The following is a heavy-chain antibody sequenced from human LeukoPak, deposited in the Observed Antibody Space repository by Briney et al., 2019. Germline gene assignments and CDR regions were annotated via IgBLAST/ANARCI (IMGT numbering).Heavy chain of an antibody. CDR2: MNPNSGNT. CDR1: GYTFTSYD. D-gene: IGHD3-22*01. J-gene: IGHJ5*02. V-gene: IGHV1-8*01. Sequence: ASVKVSCKASGYTFTSYDINWVRQATGQGLEWMGWMNPNSGNTGYAQKFQGRVTMTRNTSISTAYMELSSLRSEDTAVYYCARGRITMIVVATDWFDPWGQGTVVTVSS. CDR3: ARGRITMIVVATDWFDP.